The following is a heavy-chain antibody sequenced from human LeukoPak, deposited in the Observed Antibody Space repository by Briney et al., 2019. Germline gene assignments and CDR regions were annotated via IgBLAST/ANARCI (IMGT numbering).Heavy chain of an antibody. CDR2: IYYSGST. CDR1: GGSISSGGYY. CDR3: ARGLMAYCGGDCYSGNWFDP. D-gene: IGHD2-21*02. V-gene: IGHV4-31*03. J-gene: IGHJ5*02. Sequence: SQTLSLTCTVSGGSISSGGYYWSWIRQHPGKGLEWIGYIYYSGSTYYNPSLKSRVTISVDTSKNQFSLKLSSVTAADTAVYYCARGLMAYCGGDCYSGNWFDPWGQGTLVTVSS.